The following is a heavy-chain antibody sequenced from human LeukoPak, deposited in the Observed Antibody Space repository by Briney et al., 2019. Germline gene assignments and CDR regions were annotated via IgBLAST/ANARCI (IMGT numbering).Heavy chain of an antibody. CDR3: AKSQTAYSSSPLNY. CDR2: INPNSGPT. Sequence: ASVKVSCKASGYTFTSYDINWVRQATGQGLEWMGWINPNSGPTKYAEKFQGRVTMTRDTSISTAYMELSRLTSDDTAVYYCAKSQTAYSSSPLNYWGQGTLVTVSS. D-gene: IGHD6-13*01. CDR1: GYTFTSYD. J-gene: IGHJ4*02. V-gene: IGHV1-2*02.